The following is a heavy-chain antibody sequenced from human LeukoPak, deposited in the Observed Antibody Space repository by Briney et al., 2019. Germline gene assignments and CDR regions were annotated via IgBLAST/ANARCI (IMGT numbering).Heavy chain of an antibody. D-gene: IGHD3-10*01. CDR3: ARGLVSYYYGSVDY. CDR1: GFTFSSYE. V-gene: IGHV3-48*03. CDR2: ISSSGSTI. J-gene: IGHJ4*02. Sequence: PGGSLRLSCAASGFTFSSYEMNWVRQAPGKGLEWVSCISSSGSTIYYADSVKGRFTISRDNAKNSLYLQMNSLRAEDTAVYYCARGLVSYYYGSVDYWGQGTLVTVSS.